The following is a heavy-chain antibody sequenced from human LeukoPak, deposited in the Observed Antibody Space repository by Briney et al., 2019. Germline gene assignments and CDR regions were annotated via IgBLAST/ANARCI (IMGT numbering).Heavy chain of an antibody. J-gene: IGHJ4*02. Sequence: PSETLSLTCAVSGGSISSGGYSWSWIRQPPGKGLEWIGYIYHSGSTYYNPSLKSRGTMSVDRSKNQFSLKPRSVTSADTAVYYCARGGDALEGDYFDYWGQGTLVTVSS. D-gene: IGHD3-10*01. CDR2: IYHSGST. V-gene: IGHV4-30-2*01. CDR1: GGSISSGGYS. CDR3: ARGGDALEGDYFDY.